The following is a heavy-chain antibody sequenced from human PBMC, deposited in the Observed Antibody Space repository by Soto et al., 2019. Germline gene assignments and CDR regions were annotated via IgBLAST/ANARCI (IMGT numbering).Heavy chain of an antibody. CDR3: ARDPAVGYSSSWYLYYFDY. D-gene: IGHD6-13*01. CDR2: ISAYNGNT. V-gene: IGHV1-18*01. CDR1: GYTFTSYG. Sequence: QVQLVQSGAEVKKPGASVKVSCKASGYTFTSYGISWVRQAPGQGLEWMGWISAYNGNTNYAQKLQGRVTMTTDTPTSTAYRELRGLRSDDTAVYYCARDPAVGYSSSWYLYYFDYWGQGTLVTVSS. J-gene: IGHJ4*02.